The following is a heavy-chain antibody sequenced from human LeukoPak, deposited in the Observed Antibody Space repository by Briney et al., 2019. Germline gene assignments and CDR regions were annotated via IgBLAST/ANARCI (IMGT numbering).Heavy chain of an antibody. CDR2: ISYDGSNK. V-gene: IGHV3-30-3*01. Sequence: PGGSLRLSCAASGFTFSSYAMHWVRQAPGKGLEWVAVISYDGSNKYYADSVKGRFTISRDNSKNTLYLQMNSLKAEDTAVYYCARDLGSYSYYWGQGTLVTVSS. D-gene: IGHD1-26*01. J-gene: IGHJ4*02. CDR3: ARDLGSYSYY. CDR1: GFTFSSYA.